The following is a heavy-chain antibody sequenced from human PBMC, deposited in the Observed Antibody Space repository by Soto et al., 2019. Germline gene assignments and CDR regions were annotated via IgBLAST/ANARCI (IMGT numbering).Heavy chain of an antibody. J-gene: IGHJ4*02. CDR3: ARQIYDSDTGPNFQYYFDS. D-gene: IGHD3-22*01. Sequence: GASLKISCQGSGYSFAGYWITWVRQKPGKGLEWMGRIDPSDSQTYYSPSFRGHVTISVTKSITTVFLQWSSLRASDTAMYYCARQIYDSDTGPNFQYYFDSWGQGTPVTVSS. CDR2: IDPSDSQT. CDR1: GYSFAGYW. V-gene: IGHV5-10-1*01.